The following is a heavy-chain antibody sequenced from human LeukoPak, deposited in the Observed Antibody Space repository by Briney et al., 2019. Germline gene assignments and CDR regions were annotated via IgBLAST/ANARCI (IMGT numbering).Heavy chain of an antibody. V-gene: IGHV4-59*01. J-gene: IGHJ4*02. CDR3: ASGGNFVFFDY. CDR2: IYYSGST. Sequence: SETLSLTCTVSGGSISSYYWSWIRHPPGKGLEWIVYIYYSGSTNYNPSLKSRVTISVDTSKNQFSLKLSSVSAADTAVYYCASGGNFVFFDYWGQGTLVTVSS. D-gene: IGHD4-23*01. CDR1: GGSISSYY.